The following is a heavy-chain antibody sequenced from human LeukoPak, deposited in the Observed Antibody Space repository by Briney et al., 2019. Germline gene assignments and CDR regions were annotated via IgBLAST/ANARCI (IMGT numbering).Heavy chain of an antibody. CDR3: ARGLYGSGSYYIDYFDY. V-gene: IGHV4-34*01. CDR2: INHSGST. Sequence: SETLSLTCAVYGGSFSGYYWSWIRQPPGKGLEWIGEINHSGSTNYNPSLKSRVTISVDTSKNQFSLKLSSVTAADTAVYYRARGLYGSGSYYIDYFDYWGQGSLVTVSS. J-gene: IGHJ4*02. D-gene: IGHD3-10*01. CDR1: GGSFSGYY.